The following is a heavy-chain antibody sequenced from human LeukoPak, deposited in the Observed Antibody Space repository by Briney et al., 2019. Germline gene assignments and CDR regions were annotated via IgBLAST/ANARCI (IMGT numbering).Heavy chain of an antibody. Sequence: GGSLRLSCAASGFTFSSYGMHWVRQAPGKGLEWVAVIWYDGSNKYYADSVKGRFTISRDNSKNTLYLQMNSLRAEDTAVYYCARDFRGTSFDYWGQGTLVTVSS. CDR1: GFTFSSYG. CDR3: ARDFRGTSFDY. J-gene: IGHJ4*02. D-gene: IGHD1/OR15-1a*01. CDR2: IWYDGSNK. V-gene: IGHV3-33*01.